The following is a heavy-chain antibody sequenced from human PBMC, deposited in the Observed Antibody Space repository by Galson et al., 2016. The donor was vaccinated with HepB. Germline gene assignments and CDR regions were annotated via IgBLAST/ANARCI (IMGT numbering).Heavy chain of an antibody. Sequence: PALVKPTQTLTLTCTFSGFSLSTSGVGVGWIRHPPGKALDWLALIYWDDNKRYSPSLTNRLTITKNTSKNQVVLTMTNMDPLDTGTYYCAHRRGYSYGPIFDYWSQGTLVTVSS. D-gene: IGHD5-18*01. V-gene: IGHV2-5*02. CDR1: GFSLSTSGVG. CDR2: IYWDDNK. CDR3: AHRRGYSYGPIFDY. J-gene: IGHJ4*02.